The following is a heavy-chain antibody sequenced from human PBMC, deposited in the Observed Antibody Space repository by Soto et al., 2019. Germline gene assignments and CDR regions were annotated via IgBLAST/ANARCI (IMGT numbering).Heavy chain of an antibody. CDR3: ARGLAVGGFYFNY. V-gene: IGHV3-7*01. CDR2: IKQDGSEM. D-gene: IGHD6-19*01. Sequence: EVQLAESGGGLVQPGGSLRLSCADSGLSFSNYWMSWVRQAPGKGLEWVANIKQDGSEMAYVDSVKGRFSISRDNPKNSLYLQMDSLRAEDTAVYYCARGLAVGGFYFNYWGQGTLVTVSS. CDR1: GLSFSNYW. J-gene: IGHJ4*02.